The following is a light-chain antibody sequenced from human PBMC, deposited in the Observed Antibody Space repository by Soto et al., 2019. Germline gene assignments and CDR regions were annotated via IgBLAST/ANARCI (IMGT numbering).Light chain of an antibody. J-gene: IGKJ5*01. CDR3: QQYGSSPIT. CDR2: GAS. Sequence: EIVLTQSPGTLSLSPGERATLSCRASQSVRSSYLAWYQQKPGQAPSLLIYGASSRATGIPDRFRGSGSGTDFTLTISRLEPEDFALYYCQQYGSSPITFGQGTRLEIK. V-gene: IGKV3-20*01. CDR1: QSVRSSY.